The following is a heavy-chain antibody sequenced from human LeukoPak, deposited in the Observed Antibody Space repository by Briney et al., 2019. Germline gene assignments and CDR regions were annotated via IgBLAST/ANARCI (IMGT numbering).Heavy chain of an antibody. CDR1: GGSFSGYY. V-gene: IGHV4-34*01. CDR3: ARDWFMTTVTPGDY. CDR2: INHSGST. J-gene: IGHJ4*02. Sequence: SETLSLTCAVYGGSFSGYYWSWIRQPPGKGLEWIGEINHSGSTNYNPSLKSRVTISVDTSKNQFSLKLSSVTAADTAVYYCARDWFMTTVTPGDYWGQGTLVTVSS. D-gene: IGHD4-17*01.